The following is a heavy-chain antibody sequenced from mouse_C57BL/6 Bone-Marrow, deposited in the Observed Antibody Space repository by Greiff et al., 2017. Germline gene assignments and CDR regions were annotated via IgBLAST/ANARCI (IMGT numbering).Heavy chain of an antibody. D-gene: IGHD4-1*01. Sequence: EVMLVESGAELVKPGASVKLSCTASGFNIKDYYMHWVKQRTEQGLEWIGRIDPEDGETKYAPKFQGKATITADTSSNTAYLQLSSLTSEDTAVYYCASGNSPWYFDVWGTGTTVTVSS. CDR1: GFNIKDYY. CDR3: ASGNSPWYFDV. CDR2: IDPEDGET. V-gene: IGHV14-2*01. J-gene: IGHJ1*03.